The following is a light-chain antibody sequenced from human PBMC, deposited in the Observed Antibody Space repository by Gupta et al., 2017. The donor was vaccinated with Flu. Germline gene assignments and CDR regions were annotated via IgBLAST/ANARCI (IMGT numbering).Light chain of an antibody. V-gene: IGKV3-15*01. Sequence: EILLTQSPGNLSVSKGERVTIYRRASQSVDKYLAWYQQKPGQAPRFLIYGASRRATGVPARFSDSGSDTEFTLTISSLQSEDFAVYYCQQYGYSEFIFGQGTKLDIK. CDR2: GAS. CDR1: QSVDKY. J-gene: IGKJ2*01. CDR3: QQYGYSEFI.